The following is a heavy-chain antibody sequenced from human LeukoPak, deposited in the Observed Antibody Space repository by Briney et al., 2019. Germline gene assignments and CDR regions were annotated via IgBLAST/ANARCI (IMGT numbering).Heavy chain of an antibody. CDR2: VSGSGGST. CDR3: AKLRDGDPVGYFDY. Sequence: PGGSLRLSCAASGFTFSSYAMSWVRQAPGKGLEWVSAVSGSGGSTYYADSVKGRFTISRDNSKNTLYLQMNSLRAEDTAVYYCAKLRDGDPVGYFDYWGQGTLVTVSS. CDR1: GFTFSSYA. V-gene: IGHV3-23*01. J-gene: IGHJ4*02. D-gene: IGHD4-17*01.